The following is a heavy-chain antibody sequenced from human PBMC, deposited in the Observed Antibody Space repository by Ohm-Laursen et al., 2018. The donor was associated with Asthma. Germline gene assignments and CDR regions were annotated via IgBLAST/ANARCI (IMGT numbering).Heavy chain of an antibody. CDR2: IIPILRTA. V-gene: IGHV1-69*01. J-gene: IGHJ4*02. D-gene: IGHD3-3*01. CDR3: ARGMGHYDSKGFDY. CDR1: GGTFSSYA. Sequence: SSVKVSCKASGGTFSSYAISWVRQAPGQGLEWMGGIIPILRTANYAQNFRGRVTITADESTSTAYMDLSNLRSEDTAVYYCARGMGHYDSKGFDYWGQGTLVTVSS.